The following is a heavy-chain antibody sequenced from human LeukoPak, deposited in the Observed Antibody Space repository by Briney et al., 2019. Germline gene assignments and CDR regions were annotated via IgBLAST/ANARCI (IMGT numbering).Heavy chain of an antibody. Sequence: GGSLRLSCTASRFTFSTYAMSWVRQAPGKGLGWVSSISGSGDTTYYTGSVKGRFTISRDNSKNALYLQMSSLRAEDTAVYYCAKDHPAGTAFDYWGQGTLVTVSS. CDR2: ISGSGDTT. V-gene: IGHV3-23*01. D-gene: IGHD6-13*01. CDR1: RFTFSTYA. J-gene: IGHJ4*02. CDR3: AKDHPAGTAFDY.